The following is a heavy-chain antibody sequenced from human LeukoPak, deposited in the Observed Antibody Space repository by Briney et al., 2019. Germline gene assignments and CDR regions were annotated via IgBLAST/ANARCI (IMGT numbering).Heavy chain of an antibody. CDR1: GGSFSGYF. Sequence: PSETLSLTCAVYGGSFSGYFWSWLRQSPGKGLEWIGEISHSGITGHNPSLKSRVTISADTSKNQFSLKMRSVTAADTALYFCARRNYGDSTNDFDIWGHGTMVTVFS. D-gene: IGHD4-17*01. CDR3: ARRNYGDSTNDFDI. CDR2: ISHSGIT. J-gene: IGHJ3*02. V-gene: IGHV4-34*01.